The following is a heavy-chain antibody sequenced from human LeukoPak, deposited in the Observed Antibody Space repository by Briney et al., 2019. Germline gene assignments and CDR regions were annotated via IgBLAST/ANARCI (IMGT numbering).Heavy chain of an antibody. CDR3: ARVGYGDYGT. J-gene: IGHJ5*02. CDR2: IYYSGST. Sequence: SETLSLTCTVSGGSISSGGYYWTWIRQHPGSGLEWIVYIYYSGSTYHNPSRKGRVTMSVDPSKNQFSLELSSVTAAGTAVYYCARVGYGDYGTWGQGTLVTVSS. V-gene: IGHV4-31*03. D-gene: IGHD4-17*01. CDR1: GGSISSGGYY.